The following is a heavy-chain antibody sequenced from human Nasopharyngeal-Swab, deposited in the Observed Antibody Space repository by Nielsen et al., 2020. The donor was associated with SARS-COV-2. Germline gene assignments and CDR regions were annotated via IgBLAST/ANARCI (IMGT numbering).Heavy chain of an antibody. CDR2: IWYDGSNK. CDR1: GFTFSSYG. CDR3: ARDTGGSPGY. Sequence: GESLKISCAASGFTFSSYGMHWVRQAPGKGLEWVAVIWYDGSNKYYADSVKGRFTIPRDNSKNTLYLQMNSLRAEDTAVYYCARDTGGSPGYWGQGTLVTVSS. D-gene: IGHD1-26*01. V-gene: IGHV3-33*01. J-gene: IGHJ4*02.